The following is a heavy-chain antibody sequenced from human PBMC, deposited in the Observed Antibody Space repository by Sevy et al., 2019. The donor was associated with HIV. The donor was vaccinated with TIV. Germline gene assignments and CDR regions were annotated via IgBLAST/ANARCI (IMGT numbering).Heavy chain of an antibody. J-gene: IGHJ4*02. Sequence: GASVKVSCKVSGNTLTKLSTHWVRQAPGKGLEWMGSFDPEDGERIYAQKFQGRVTMTEDTSTDTAYMDLSSLRSDDTAVYYCAATREYYYGNSGYFDFWGQGTLVSVSS. CDR1: GNTLTKLS. CDR2: FDPEDGER. CDR3: AATREYYYGNSGYFDF. D-gene: IGHD3-22*01. V-gene: IGHV1-24*01.